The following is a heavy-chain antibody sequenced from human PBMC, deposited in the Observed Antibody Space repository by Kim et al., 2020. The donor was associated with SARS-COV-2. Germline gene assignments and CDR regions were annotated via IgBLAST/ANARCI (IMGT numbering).Heavy chain of an antibody. D-gene: IGHD1-20*01. CDR1: GFSFGSYA. J-gene: IGHJ3*02. CDR3: AKSSLVYYNDAFDS. Sequence: GGSMRLSCVATGFSFGSYAMSWVRQAPGKGLEWVSFIKGGGGATFYADSVTGRFTISRDNLKNILYLQMNRLRAEDTAMYYCAKSSLVYYNDAFDSWGQGKLVTVS. V-gene: IGHV3-23*01. CDR2: IKGGGGAT.